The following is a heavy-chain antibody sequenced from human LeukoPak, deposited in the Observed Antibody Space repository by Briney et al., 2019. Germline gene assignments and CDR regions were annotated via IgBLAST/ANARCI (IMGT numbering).Heavy chain of an antibody. J-gene: IGHJ4*02. Sequence: SETLSLTCAVYGGSFSGYYWSWIRQPPGKGLEWIGEINQSGSTNYNPSLKSRVTISVDTSKNQFSLKLSSVTAADTAVYYCAGAVTVTKPFAYWGQGTLVTVSS. V-gene: IGHV4-34*01. CDR1: GGSFSGYY. CDR3: AGAVTVTKPFAY. CDR2: INQSGST. D-gene: IGHD4-17*01.